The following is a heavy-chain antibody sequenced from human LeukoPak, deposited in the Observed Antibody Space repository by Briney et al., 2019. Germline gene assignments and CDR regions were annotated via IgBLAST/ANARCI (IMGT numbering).Heavy chain of an antibody. Sequence: PGGSLRLSCAASGFTFSSYGMHWVRQAPGKGLEWVAFTRYDGSNKYYADSVKGRFSISRDSSKNILYLQMNSLRAEDTAVYYCAKDRCSNGIGCYYYYMDVWGKGTTVTISS. CDR1: GFTFSSYG. CDR3: AKDRCSNGIGCYYYYMDV. J-gene: IGHJ6*03. CDR2: TRYDGSNK. V-gene: IGHV3-30*02. D-gene: IGHD2-8*01.